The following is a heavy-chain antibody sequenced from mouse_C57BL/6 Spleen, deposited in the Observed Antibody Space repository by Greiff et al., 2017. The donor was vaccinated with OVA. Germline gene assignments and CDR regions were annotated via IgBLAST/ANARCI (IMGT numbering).Heavy chain of an antibody. CDR1: GYSITSGYD. Sequence: EVQLVESGPGMVKPSQSLSLTCTVTGYSITSGYDWHWIRHFPGNKLEWMGYISYSGSTNYNPSLKSRISITHDTSKNHFFLKLNSVTTEDTATYYCATYGSSSWFAYWGQGTLVTVSA. D-gene: IGHD1-1*01. CDR2: ISYSGST. V-gene: IGHV3-1*01. J-gene: IGHJ3*01. CDR3: ATYGSSSWFAY.